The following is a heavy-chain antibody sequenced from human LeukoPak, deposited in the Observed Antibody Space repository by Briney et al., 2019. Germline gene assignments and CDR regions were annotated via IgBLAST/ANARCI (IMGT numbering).Heavy chain of an antibody. D-gene: IGHD3-22*01. Sequence: GASVKVSFKASGYTFTSYYMHWVRQAPGQGLEWMGIINPSGGSTSYAQKFQGRVTMTRDTSTSTVYMELSSLRSEDTAVYYCAGGGGYYDSSGYYFPDAFDIWGQGTMVTVSS. V-gene: IGHV1-46*01. CDR3: AGGGGYYDSSGYYFPDAFDI. J-gene: IGHJ3*02. CDR2: INPSGGST. CDR1: GYTFTSYY.